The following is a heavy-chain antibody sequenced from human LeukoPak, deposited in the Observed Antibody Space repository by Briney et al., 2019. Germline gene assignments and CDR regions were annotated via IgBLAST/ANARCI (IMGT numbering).Heavy chain of an antibody. CDR3: ARTLEITFGGVIRYYYSGMDV. CDR1: GGSFSGYY. D-gene: IGHD3-16*02. Sequence: SETLSLTCAGYGGSFSGYYWSWIRQPPGKGLEWIGEINHNGSTNYNPSLKSRVTISVDTSKNQFSLKLSSVTAADTAVYYCARTLEITFGGVIRYYYSGMDVWGQGTTVTVSS. V-gene: IGHV4-34*01. J-gene: IGHJ6*02. CDR2: INHNGST.